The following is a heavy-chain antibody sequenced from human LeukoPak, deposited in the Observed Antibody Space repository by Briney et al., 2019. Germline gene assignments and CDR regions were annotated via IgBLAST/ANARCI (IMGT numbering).Heavy chain of an antibody. Sequence: GRSLRLSCAASGFTFSSYGMPWVRQAPGKGLEWVAVISYDGSNKYYADSVKGRFTISRDNSKNTLYLQMNSLRAEDTAVYYCAKVKAFGYSYGYTSYYFDYWGQGTLVTVSS. D-gene: IGHD5-18*01. V-gene: IGHV3-30*18. CDR1: GFTFSSYG. CDR2: ISYDGSNK. J-gene: IGHJ4*02. CDR3: AKVKAFGYSYGYTSYYFDY.